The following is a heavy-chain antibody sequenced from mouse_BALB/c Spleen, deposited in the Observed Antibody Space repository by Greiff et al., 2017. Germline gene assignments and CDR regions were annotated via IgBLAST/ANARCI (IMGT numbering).Heavy chain of an antibody. CDR1: GFTFSSFG. CDR2: ISSGSSII. CDR3: ATGPWFAY. Sequence: EVMLVESGGGLVQPGGSRKLSCAASGFTFSSFGMHWVRQAPEKGLEWVAYISSGSSIIYYADTVKGRFTISRDNPKNTLFLQMTSLRSEDTAMYYCATGPWFAYWGQGTLVTVSA. V-gene: IGHV5-17*02. J-gene: IGHJ3*01.